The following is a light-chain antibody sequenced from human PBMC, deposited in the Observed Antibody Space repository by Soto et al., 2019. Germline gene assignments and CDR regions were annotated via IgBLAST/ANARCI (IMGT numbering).Light chain of an antibody. CDR3: QSYDSSLRSYV. V-gene: IGLV1-40*01. J-gene: IGLJ1*01. CDR2: DDN. CDR1: SSNIGARYE. Sequence: QSALTQPPSVSGAPGQRVTISCTGSSSNIGARYEVHWYQQFPGKAPKLLILDDNKRPSGVPDRFSGFKSGTSASLAITGLQAEDEADYYCQSYDSSLRSYVFGNGTKVTVL.